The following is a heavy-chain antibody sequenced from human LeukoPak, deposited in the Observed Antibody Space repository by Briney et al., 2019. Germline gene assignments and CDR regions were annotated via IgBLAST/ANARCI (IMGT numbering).Heavy chain of an antibody. J-gene: IGHJ4*02. CDR2: ISSGGSTI. Sequence: GGSLRLSCAASGFTFSDYYMSWIRQAPGKGLEWVSYISSGGSTIYYADSVKGRFTISRDNAKNSLYLQTNSLRAEDTAVYYCARDWPPYYYDSSGYSLLDYWGQGTLVTVSS. CDR3: ARDWPPYYYDSSGYSLLDY. D-gene: IGHD3-22*01. CDR1: GFTFSDYY. V-gene: IGHV3-11*04.